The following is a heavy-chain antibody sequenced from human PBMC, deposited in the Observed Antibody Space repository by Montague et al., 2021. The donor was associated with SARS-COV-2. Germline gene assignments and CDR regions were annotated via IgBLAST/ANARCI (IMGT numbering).Heavy chain of an antibody. CDR3: ARGKSTWNSDDAFDI. Sequence: SLRLSCAASGFTFSSYSMNWVRQAPGKGLEWASSISSSSSYIYYADSVKGRFTISRDSAKNSLYLQMNSLRAEDTAVCYCARGKSTWNSDDAFDIWGQGTMVTVSS. CDR2: ISSSSSYI. J-gene: IGHJ3*02. CDR1: GFTFSSYS. D-gene: IGHD1-7*01. V-gene: IGHV3-21*01.